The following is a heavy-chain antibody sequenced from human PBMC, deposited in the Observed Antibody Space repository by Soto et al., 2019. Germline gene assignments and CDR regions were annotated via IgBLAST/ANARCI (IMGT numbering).Heavy chain of an antibody. D-gene: IGHD5-18*01. CDR3: ARDRGGYSYGGMDV. Sequence: ASVKVSCKASGYTFTSYGISWVRQAPGQGLEWMGWISAYNGNTNYAQKLQGRVTMTTDTSTSTAYMELRSLRSDDTAVYYCARDRGGYSYGGMDVWGQGTTVTVSS. CDR1: GYTFTSYG. V-gene: IGHV1-18*01. J-gene: IGHJ6*02. CDR2: ISAYNGNT.